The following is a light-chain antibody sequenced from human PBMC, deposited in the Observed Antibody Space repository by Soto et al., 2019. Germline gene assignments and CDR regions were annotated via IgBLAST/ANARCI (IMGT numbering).Light chain of an antibody. CDR2: KAS. J-gene: IGKJ1*01. Sequence: DIQMTQSPSTLPASVGDRVTITCRASQSISSWVAWYQQKAGKATNLLIYKASRLESGVPSRFSGSGSETEFTLTISGLQPGDSATYYCQQYNSYSPTFGQGTKVDIK. CDR1: QSISSW. V-gene: IGKV1-5*03. CDR3: QQYNSYSPT.